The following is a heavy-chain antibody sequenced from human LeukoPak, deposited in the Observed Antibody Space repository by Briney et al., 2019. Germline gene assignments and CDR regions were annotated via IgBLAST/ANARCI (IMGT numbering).Heavy chain of an antibody. CDR3: SWSLNY. V-gene: IGHV3-7*01. D-gene: IGHD1-26*01. CDR1: DFSFSNSW. J-gene: IGHJ4*02. Sequence: PGGSLRLSCAASDFSFSNSWMDWVRQAPGKGLEWVANIKPDGSDKYYVDSVKGRFTISRDNAKNSLYLQMNSLRAEDTAVYYCSWSLNYWGQGTLVTVSS. CDR2: IKPDGSDK.